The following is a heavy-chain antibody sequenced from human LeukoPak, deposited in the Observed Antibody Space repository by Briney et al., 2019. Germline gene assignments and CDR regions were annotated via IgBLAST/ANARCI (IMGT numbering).Heavy chain of an antibody. Sequence: SETLSLTCTVSGGSISSGGYYWSWIRQHPGKGLEWIGEINHSGSTNYNPSLKSRVTISVDTSKNQFSLKLSSVTAADTAVYYCARGYYGSGKSGFDPWGQGTLVTVSS. CDR2: INHSGST. CDR1: GGSISSGGYY. CDR3: ARGYYGSGKSGFDP. D-gene: IGHD3-10*01. J-gene: IGHJ5*02. V-gene: IGHV4-31*03.